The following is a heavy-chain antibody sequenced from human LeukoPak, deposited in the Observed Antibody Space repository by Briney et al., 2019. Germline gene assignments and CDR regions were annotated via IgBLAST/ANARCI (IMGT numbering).Heavy chain of an antibody. CDR1: GFSISEYS. CDR3: ARGVVEQLPYYMDV. Sequence: GGSLRLSCATSGFSISEYSVNWVRQAPEKGLEWVSAISSRCVNIFYADSVKGRFTISRDNAKNSVSIQMNSLRGEDTVVYYCARGVVEQLPYYMDVWGEGTTVIVSS. D-gene: IGHD6-6*01. J-gene: IGHJ6*03. CDR2: ISSRCVNI. V-gene: IGHV3-21*06.